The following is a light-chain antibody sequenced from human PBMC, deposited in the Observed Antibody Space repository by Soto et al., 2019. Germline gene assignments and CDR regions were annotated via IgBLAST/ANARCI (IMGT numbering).Light chain of an antibody. J-gene: IGLJ3*02. CDR2: DNS. CDR3: GTWDSDLSAEV. CDR1: SSNIGTNY. V-gene: IGLV1-51*01. Sequence: QSVLTQPPSVSAAPGQKGTISCSGSSSNIGTNYVSWYQQLPGRAPKLVIFDNSKRPSGIPDRFSGSKSGSSATLAVTGLQTGDEADYYCGTWDSDLSAEVFGGGTKLTVL.